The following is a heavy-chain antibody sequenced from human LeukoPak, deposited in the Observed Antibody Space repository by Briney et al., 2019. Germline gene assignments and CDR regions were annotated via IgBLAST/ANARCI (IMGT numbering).Heavy chain of an antibody. CDR1: GGSISSYY. Sequence: PSETLSLTCTVSGGSISSYYWSWIRQPPGKGLEWIGYIYYSGTTNYNPSLKSRVTLSVDTSKNQFSLKLTSVTAADTAVYYCARDSSGYYHWFDPLGQGTLVTVSS. CDR3: ARDSSGYYHWFDP. J-gene: IGHJ5*02. D-gene: IGHD3-22*01. CDR2: IYYSGTT. V-gene: IGHV4-59*01.